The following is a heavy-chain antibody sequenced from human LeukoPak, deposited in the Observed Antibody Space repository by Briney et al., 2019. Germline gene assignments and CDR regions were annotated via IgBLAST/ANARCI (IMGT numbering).Heavy chain of an antibody. CDR2: INTDGTVT. CDR1: GFTFSKYW. Sequence: GGSLRLSCAASGFTFSKYWMLWVRQAPGKGLESVSRINTDGTVTTYADSVKGRFTVSRDNADNTMFLQMNSVRDEDTAVYYCAKDRLTEDILTGYYYWGQGTLVTVSS. J-gene: IGHJ4*02. CDR3: AKDRLTEDILTGYYY. D-gene: IGHD3-9*01. V-gene: IGHV3-74*01.